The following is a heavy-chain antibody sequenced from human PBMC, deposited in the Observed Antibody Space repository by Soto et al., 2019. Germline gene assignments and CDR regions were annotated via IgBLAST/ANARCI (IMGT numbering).Heavy chain of an antibody. Sequence: SETLSLTCTVSGGSISSYYWSWIRQPPGKGLEWIGYIYYSGSTNYNPSLKSRVTISVDTSKNQFSLKLSSVTAADTAVYYCARRDAGVTDAFDIWGQGTMVTVSS. CDR1: GGSISSYY. J-gene: IGHJ3*02. V-gene: IGHV4-59*08. CDR3: ARRDAGVTDAFDI. CDR2: IYYSGST. D-gene: IGHD2-21*02.